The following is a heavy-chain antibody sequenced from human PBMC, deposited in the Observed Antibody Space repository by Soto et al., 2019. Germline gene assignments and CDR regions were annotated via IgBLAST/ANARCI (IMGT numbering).Heavy chain of an antibody. V-gene: IGHV1-18*01. CDR3: ARVPNDRMCWFDP. D-gene: IGHD3-22*01. CDR2: ISAYNGNT. J-gene: IGHJ5*02. CDR1: GYTFTSYG. Sequence: QVQLVQSGVEVKKPGASVKVSCKASGYTFTSYGISWVRQAPGQGLEWMAWISAYNGNTKYAQKVQGRVTMTTDTSKSTAYMELRSLRSDDTAVYYCARVPNDRMCWFDPWGQGTLVTVSS.